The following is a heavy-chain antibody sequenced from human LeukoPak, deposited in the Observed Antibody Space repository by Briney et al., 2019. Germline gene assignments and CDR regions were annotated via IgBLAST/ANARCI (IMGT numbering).Heavy chain of an antibody. D-gene: IGHD3-3*01. CDR1: GFTFSSHW. CDR3: ARDGDFGRDYYDFWSGYYTGQKEMFDY. J-gene: IGHJ4*02. Sequence: GGSLRLSCAASGFTFSSHWMSWVRQAPGKGLEWVANIKKDGSEKYYVDSVKGRFTISRDNAKNSLYLQMNSLRAEDTAVYYCARDGDFGRDYYDFWSGYYTGQKEMFDYWGQGTLVTVSS. V-gene: IGHV3-7*01. CDR2: IKKDGSEK.